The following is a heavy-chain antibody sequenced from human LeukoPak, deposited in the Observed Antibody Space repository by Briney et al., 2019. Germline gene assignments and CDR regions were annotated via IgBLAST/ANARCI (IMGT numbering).Heavy chain of an antibody. CDR3: AKVGSGWYGVDY. CDR2: IRYDGTNK. CDR1: KTIFSGYG. D-gene: IGHD6-19*01. V-gene: IGHV3-30*02. Sequence: PGGSLRLSCVASKTIFSGYGIHWVRQAPGKGLEWVAFIRYDGTNKYYTDSVKGRFTISRDNSKNTLYLQMNSLRDDDTAVYYCAKVGSGWYGVDYWGQGTLVTVSS. J-gene: IGHJ4*02.